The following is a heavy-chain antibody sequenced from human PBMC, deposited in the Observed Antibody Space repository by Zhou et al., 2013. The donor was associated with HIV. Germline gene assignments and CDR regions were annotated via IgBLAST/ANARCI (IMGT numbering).Heavy chain of an antibody. CDR1: GGSIRSHY. CDR2: IYYSGST. Sequence: QVQLQESGPGLVKPSETLSLTCTVSGGSIRSHYWNWIRQPPGKGLEWIGYIYYSGSTNYNPSLKSRVTISVDTSKNQFSLKLSSVTAADTAVYYCARDLYLASRYGMDVWGQGTTVTVSS. CDR3: ARDLYLASRYGMDV. V-gene: IGHV4-59*11. J-gene: IGHJ6*02.